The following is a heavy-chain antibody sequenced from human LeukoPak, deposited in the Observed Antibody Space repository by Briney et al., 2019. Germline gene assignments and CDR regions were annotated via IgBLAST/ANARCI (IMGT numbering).Heavy chain of an antibody. Sequence: SETLSLACTVSGGSISSGDYYWSWIRQPPGKGLEWIGYIYYSGSTYYNPSLKSRVTISVDTSKNQFSLKLSSVTAADTAVYYCARPQGPNYYDSSGHLAFDIWGQGTMVTVSS. CDR1: GGSISSGDYY. D-gene: IGHD3-22*01. CDR2: IYYSGST. CDR3: ARPQGPNYYDSSGHLAFDI. V-gene: IGHV4-30-4*01. J-gene: IGHJ3*02.